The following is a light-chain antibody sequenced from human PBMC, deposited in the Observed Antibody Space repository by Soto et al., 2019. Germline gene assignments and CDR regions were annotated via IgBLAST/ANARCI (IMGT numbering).Light chain of an antibody. CDR1: QSISNY. CDR3: QHYNTYPWT. V-gene: IGKV1-39*01. Sequence: DIQMTQSPSSLSASVGDRVTITCRASQSISNYLNWYQQKPGKAPKLLIYAASSLQSGVPSRFSGSGSGTDFTLTISSLQPEDFATYYCQHYNTYPWTFGQGTKVEIK. J-gene: IGKJ1*01. CDR2: AAS.